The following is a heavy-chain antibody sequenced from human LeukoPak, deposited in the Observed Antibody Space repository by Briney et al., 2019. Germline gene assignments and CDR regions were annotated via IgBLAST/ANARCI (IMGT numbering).Heavy chain of an antibody. CDR2: IYYSGST. V-gene: IGHV4-39*07. CDR3: AREGAAAGTFGTLDV. Sequence: SETLSLTCTVSGGSISSSSYYWGWIRQPPGKGLEWIGSIYYSGSTYYNPSLKSRVTISVDTSKNQFSLELSSVTAADTAVYYCAREGAAAGTFGTLDVWGKGTTVTVSS. J-gene: IGHJ6*04. D-gene: IGHD6-13*01. CDR1: GGSISSSSYY.